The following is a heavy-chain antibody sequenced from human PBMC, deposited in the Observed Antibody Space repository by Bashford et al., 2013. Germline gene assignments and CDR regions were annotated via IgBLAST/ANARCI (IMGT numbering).Heavy chain of an antibody. Sequence: ASVKVSCKASGYTFSDYYLHWVRQAPGQGLEWMGWINPNPNSAGTHYAQKFQGRVSMTRDTSITTAYMDLSSLKSDDTAVYYCTRVAGSIVGATTPIDYWGQGTLVTVSS. J-gene: IGHJ4*02. CDR3: TRVAGSIVGATTPIDY. CDR1: GYTFSDYY. V-gene: IGHV1-2*02. D-gene: IGHD1-26*01. CDR2: INPNPNSAGT.